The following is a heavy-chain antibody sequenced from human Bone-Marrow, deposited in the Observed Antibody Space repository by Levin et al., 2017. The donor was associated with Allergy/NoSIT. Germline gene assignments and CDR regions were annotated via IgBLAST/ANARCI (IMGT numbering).Heavy chain of an antibody. D-gene: IGHD3-22*01. J-gene: IGHJ4*02. Sequence: ASVKVSCKVSGYTLTELSMHWVRQAPGKGLEWMGGFDPEDGETIYAQKFQGRVTMTEDTSTDTAYMELSSLRSEDTAVYYCATFTYYYDSSGTFDYWGQGTLVTVSS. CDR1: GYTLTELS. CDR3: ATFTYYYDSSGTFDY. CDR2: FDPEDGET. V-gene: IGHV1-24*01.